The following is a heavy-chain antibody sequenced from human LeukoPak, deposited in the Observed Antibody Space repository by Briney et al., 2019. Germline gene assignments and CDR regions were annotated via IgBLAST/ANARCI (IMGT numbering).Heavy chain of an antibody. J-gene: IGHJ4*02. CDR1: GFTLSSYG. CDR2: IRYDGSNK. CDR3: AKDYRFIVVVPAAPDY. V-gene: IGHV3-30*02. Sequence: GGCLRLSCAPPGFTLSSYGMHGGRQAPGKGLGWVAFIRYDGSNKDYADSVKGRFTISRDNSKNTLYLQMNSLTAEDTAVYYCAKDYRFIVVVPAAPDYWGQGTLVTVSS. D-gene: IGHD2-2*01.